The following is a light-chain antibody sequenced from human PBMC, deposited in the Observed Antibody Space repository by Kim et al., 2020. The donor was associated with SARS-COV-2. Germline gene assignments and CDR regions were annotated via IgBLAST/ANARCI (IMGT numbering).Light chain of an antibody. CDR2: SNN. V-gene: IGLV1-44*01. CDR3: AAWDDRLNGWL. Sequence: GQRGTISCSGSSSNIGSNNVNWYQQFPGKAPKLLIHSNNQRPSGVPDQFSGSKSGTSASLAISGLQPEDEADYYCAAWDDRLNGWLFGGGTQLTVL. CDR1: SSNIGSNN. J-gene: IGLJ3*02.